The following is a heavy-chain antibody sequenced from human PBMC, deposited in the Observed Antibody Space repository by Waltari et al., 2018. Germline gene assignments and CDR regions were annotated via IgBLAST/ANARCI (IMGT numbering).Heavy chain of an antibody. V-gene: IGHV1-18*01. J-gene: IGHJ5*02. CDR2: ISGNNGHT. CDR1: GYTLSDYG. Sequence: QVQLVQSGAEVKKPGASVKVSCKASGYTLSDYGISWVRQAPGQGLEWMGWISGNNGHTNHAQKFQGIFIMTEDTSATTVYMELTYLTSDDTAVYYCARERHRLMEEGYLMALDPWGQGTLVTVSS. CDR3: ARERHRLMEEGYLMALDP. D-gene: IGHD2-21*01.